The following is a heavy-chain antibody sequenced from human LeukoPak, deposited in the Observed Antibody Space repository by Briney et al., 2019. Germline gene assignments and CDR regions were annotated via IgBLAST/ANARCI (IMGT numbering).Heavy chain of an antibody. D-gene: IGHD3-10*01. CDR3: ARGSRYGSGSYCGY. CDR2: MNPNSGKT. CDR1: GYTFTSYD. V-gene: IGHV1-8*01. J-gene: IGHJ4*02. Sequence: ASVKVSCKASGYTFTSYDINWVRQATGQGLEWMGWMNPNSGKTGYAQKFQGRVTMTRNTSISTAYMELSSLRSEDTAVYYCARGSRYGSGSYCGYWGQGTLVTVSS.